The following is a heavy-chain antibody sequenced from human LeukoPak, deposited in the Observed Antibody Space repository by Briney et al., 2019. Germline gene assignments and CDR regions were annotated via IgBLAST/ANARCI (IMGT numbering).Heavy chain of an antibody. CDR1: GGSISSYY. Sequence: SETLSLACTVSGGSISSYYWSWIRQPPGKGLEWIGYIYYSGSTNYNPSLKSRVTISVDTSKNQFSLKLSSVTAVDTAVYYCARTGYCSSASCYTASRPYYYYYMDVWGKGTTVTVSS. D-gene: IGHD2-2*02. CDR2: IYYSGST. V-gene: IGHV4-59*01. J-gene: IGHJ6*03. CDR3: ARTGYCSSASCYTASRPYYYYYMDV.